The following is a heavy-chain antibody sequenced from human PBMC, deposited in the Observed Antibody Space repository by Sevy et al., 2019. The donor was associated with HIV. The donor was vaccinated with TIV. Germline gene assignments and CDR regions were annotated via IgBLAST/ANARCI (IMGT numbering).Heavy chain of an antibody. D-gene: IGHD3-10*01. CDR1: GFTFSTYN. V-gene: IGHV3-21*01. CDR3: SRDRTYGSFIDY. Sequence: GGYLRLSCAASGFTFSTYNMNWVRQAPGKGLEWVSSIWSSSSYIYYADSVKGRFTISRDNAKNLLYLQMNSLKVEDPAVYYCSRDRTYGSFIDYWGQGTLVTVSS. CDR2: IWSSSSYI. J-gene: IGHJ4*02.